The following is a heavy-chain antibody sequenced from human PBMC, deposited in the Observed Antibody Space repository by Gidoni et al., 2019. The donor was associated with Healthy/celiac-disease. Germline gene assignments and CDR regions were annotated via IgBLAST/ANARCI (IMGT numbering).Heavy chain of an antibody. CDR3: AREPGDGNYFDY. CDR1: GFPFSSYS. V-gene: IGHV3-21*01. CDR2: ISSSSSYI. D-gene: IGHD7-27*01. J-gene: IGHJ4*02. Sequence: EVQLVESGGGLVKPGGSLRRSCAASGFPFSSYSMNWVRQAPGKGLELVSSISSSSSYIYYADSVKGRFTISRDNAKNSLYLQMNSLRAEDTAVYYCAREPGDGNYFDYWGQGTLVTVSS.